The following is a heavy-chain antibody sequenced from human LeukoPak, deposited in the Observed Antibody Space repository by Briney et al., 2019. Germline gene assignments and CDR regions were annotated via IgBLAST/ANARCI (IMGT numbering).Heavy chain of an antibody. D-gene: IGHD3-22*01. CDR1: GFTFSSYA. V-gene: IGHV3-53*01. Sequence: GGSLRLSCAASGFTFSSYAMSWVRQAPGKGLEWVSVIYSGGSTYYADSVKGRFTISRDNSKNTLYLQMNSLRAEDTAVYYCARDYYDSSGSDYWGQGTLVIVSS. CDR3: ARDYYDSSGSDY. J-gene: IGHJ4*02. CDR2: IYSGGST.